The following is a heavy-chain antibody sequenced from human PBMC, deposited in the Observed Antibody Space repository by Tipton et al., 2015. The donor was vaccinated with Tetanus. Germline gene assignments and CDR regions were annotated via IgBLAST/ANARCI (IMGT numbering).Heavy chain of an antibody. CDR3: AGVTAQRTEPYFEH. CDR1: GGSVRSGDYQ. V-gene: IGHV4-61*08. Sequence: TLSLTCTVSGGSVRSGDYQWNWIRQPPGKGLEWLAYISYSGSTNSNYALKSRITISRDTSKNQISLKLTSVTAADTAVYYCAGVTAQRTEPYFEHWGQGTQVTVSS. D-gene: IGHD2-8*02. CDR2: ISYSGST. J-gene: IGHJ1*01.